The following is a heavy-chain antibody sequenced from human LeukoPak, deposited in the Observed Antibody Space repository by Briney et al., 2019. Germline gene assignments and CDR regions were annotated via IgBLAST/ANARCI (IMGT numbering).Heavy chain of an antibody. CDR3: ARVEEVRGGITSFDY. J-gene: IGHJ4*02. V-gene: IGHV1-18*01. CDR2: ISVYNGNT. CDR1: GYTFTSYA. Sequence: ASVKVSCKASGYTFTSYAISWVRQAPGQGLEWMAWISVYNGNTNYAQKLQGRVTVTTDTSTSTAYMELRSLTSDDTAVYYCARVEEVRGGITSFDYWGQGTLVTVSS. D-gene: IGHD3-10*01.